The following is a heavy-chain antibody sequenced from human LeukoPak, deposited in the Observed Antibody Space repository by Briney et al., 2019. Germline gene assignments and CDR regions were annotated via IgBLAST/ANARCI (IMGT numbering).Heavy chain of an antibody. J-gene: IGHJ4*02. CDR1: GFTFSSYW. CDR3: VYGVYGGGFDY. Sequence: GGSLRLSCAASGFTFSSYWMNWVRQAPGKGLEWVANIKQDGSEKYYVASVKGRFTISRDNAKNSLYLQMNSLRAEDTAMYYCVYGVYGGGFDYWGQGTLVTVSS. V-gene: IGHV3-7*03. CDR2: IKQDGSEK. D-gene: IGHD4-17*01.